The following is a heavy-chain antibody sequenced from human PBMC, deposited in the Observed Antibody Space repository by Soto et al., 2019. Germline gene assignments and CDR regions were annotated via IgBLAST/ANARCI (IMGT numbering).Heavy chain of an antibody. CDR2: IYYSGST. CDR3: ARHLLGYCSGGSCYQYYYYHYMDV. Sequence: SETLSLTCTVSGGSISSYYWSWIRQPPGKGLEWIGYIYYSGSTNYNPSLKSRVTISVDTSKNQFSLKLSSVTAADTAVYYCARHLLGYCSGGSCYQYYYYHYMDVWGKGTTVTVSS. D-gene: IGHD2-15*01. J-gene: IGHJ6*03. CDR1: GGSISSYY. V-gene: IGHV4-59*08.